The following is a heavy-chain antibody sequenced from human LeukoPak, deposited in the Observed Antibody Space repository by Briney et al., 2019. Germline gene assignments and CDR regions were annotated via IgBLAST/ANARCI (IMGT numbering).Heavy chain of an antibody. Sequence: GGSLRLSCAASGFTFNTYWMSWVRQAPGKGLEWVANIKQDGSEKYYVDSVKGRFTISRDNAKNSLYLQMNSLRGEDTAVYYCARLSTAVIDADYWGQGTLVTVSS. CDR2: IKQDGSEK. CDR3: ARLSTAVIDADY. CDR1: GFTFNTYW. V-gene: IGHV3-7*01. D-gene: IGHD6-19*01. J-gene: IGHJ4*02.